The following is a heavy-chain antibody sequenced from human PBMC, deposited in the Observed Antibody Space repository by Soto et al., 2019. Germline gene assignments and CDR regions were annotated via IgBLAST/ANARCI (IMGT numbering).Heavy chain of an antibody. CDR3: ARSIAWSGYESDHYYFYTMAV. CDR2: INPNSGGT. Sequence: ASVKVSCKGSGYTFTGYYMHCVRQAPGQGLEWMGWINPNSGGTNYAQKFQGWVTMTTDTSISTAYMELSRLRSDDTAVYYCARSIAWSGYESDHYYFYTMAVWGQGTTVTVSS. D-gene: IGHD3-3*01. V-gene: IGHV1-2*04. CDR1: GYTFTGYY. J-gene: IGHJ6*02.